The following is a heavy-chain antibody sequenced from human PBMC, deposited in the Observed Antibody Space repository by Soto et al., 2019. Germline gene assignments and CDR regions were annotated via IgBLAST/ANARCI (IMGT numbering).Heavy chain of an antibody. D-gene: IGHD3-10*01. CDR2: TIPVFNTA. J-gene: IGHJ3*02. CDR1: GGTLSDHG. V-gene: IGHV1-69*01. Sequence: QVQLEQSGAEVKKPGSSVKISCKASGGTLSDHGVSWLRQAPGQGLEWVGGTIPVFNTANYAPKFQGRVTIAADQSTNIAYMELGSLRSDDTAFYYCARGVYGSGNYYTGTSAFDIWGQGTLVIVSS. CDR3: ARGVYGSGNYYTGTSAFDI.